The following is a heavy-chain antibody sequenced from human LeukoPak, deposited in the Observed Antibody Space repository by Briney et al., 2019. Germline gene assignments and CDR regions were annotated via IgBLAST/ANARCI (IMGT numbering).Heavy chain of an antibody. CDR3: ARDIKPVTFGGVIATNWFDP. J-gene: IGHJ5*02. V-gene: IGHV4-39*07. D-gene: IGHD3-16*02. CDR2: IYYSGST. Sequence: GSLRLSCAASGFTFSSYSMNWVRQPPGKGLEWIGSIYYSGSTYYNPSLKSRVTISVDTSKNQFSLKLSSVTAADTAVYYCARDIKPVTFGGVIATNWFDPWGQGTLVTVSS. CDR1: GFTFSSYS.